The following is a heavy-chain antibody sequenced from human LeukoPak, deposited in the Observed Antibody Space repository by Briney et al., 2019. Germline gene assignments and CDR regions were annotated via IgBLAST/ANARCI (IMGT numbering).Heavy chain of an antibody. V-gene: IGHV1-46*01. CDR1: GYTFTSYY. Sequence: GASVKVSCKTSGYTFTSYYMHWVRQAPGQGLEWMGIINPSGGSTSYAQKFQGRVTMTRDMSTSTVYMELSSLRSEDTAVYYCARDHDRKVIAARLGYWGQGTLVTVSS. D-gene: IGHD6-6*01. CDR2: INPSGGST. J-gene: IGHJ4*02. CDR3: ARDHDRKVIAARLGY.